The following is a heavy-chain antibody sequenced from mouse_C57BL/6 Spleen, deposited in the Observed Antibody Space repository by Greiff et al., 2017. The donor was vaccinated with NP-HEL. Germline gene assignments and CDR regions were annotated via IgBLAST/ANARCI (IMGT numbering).Heavy chain of an antibody. CDR1: GYAFSSSW. V-gene: IGHV1-82*01. CDR2: IYPGDGDT. J-gene: IGHJ4*01. CDR3: AELTSYAMDY. D-gene: IGHD4-1*01. Sequence: VQLQQSGPELVKPGASVKISCKASGYAFSSSWMNWVKQRPGKGLEWIGRIYPGDGDTNYNGKFKGKATLTADKSSSTAYMQLSSLTSEDSAVYFCAELTSYAMDYWGQGTSVTVSS.